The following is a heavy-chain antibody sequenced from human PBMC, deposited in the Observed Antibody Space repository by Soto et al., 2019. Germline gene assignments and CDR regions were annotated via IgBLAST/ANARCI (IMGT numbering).Heavy chain of an antibody. D-gene: IGHD2-2*01. Sequence: ASETLSLTCSVSGDSVSSGGSYWSWVRQHPGRGLEWIGFIYDSGRAYYNPSLKSRVIVSVDTSQNQFSLKLSSVTAADTAVYYCARDNPSCLGANAFDIWGPGRMVTV. CDR3: ARDNPSCLGANAFDI. CDR1: GDSVSSGGSY. CDR2: IYDSGRA. V-gene: IGHV4-31*03. J-gene: IGHJ3*02.